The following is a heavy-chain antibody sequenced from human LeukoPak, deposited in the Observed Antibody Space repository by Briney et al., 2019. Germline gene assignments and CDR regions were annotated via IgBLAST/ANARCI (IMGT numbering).Heavy chain of an antibody. D-gene: IGHD3-10*01. CDR1: CGSINSGGSP. CDR2: IYHSGNT. Sequence: SETLSLTYTVSCGSINSGGSPWSWIRQPPGKALEWIGYIYHSGNTYYNPSLKTRVTISLDRSNNQFSLKLTSVTAADTAVYYCARATGYSGSGVFDYWGQGTLVTVSS. V-gene: IGHV4-30-2*01. CDR3: ARATGYSGSGVFDY. J-gene: IGHJ4*02.